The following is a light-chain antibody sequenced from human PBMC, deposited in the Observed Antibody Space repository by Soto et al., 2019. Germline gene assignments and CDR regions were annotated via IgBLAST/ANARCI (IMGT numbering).Light chain of an antibody. CDR3: QQYYSYPIT. CDR1: QGISSY. V-gene: IGKV1-8*01. Sequence: IQMTQSPSSFSSSTGDRFTITFLASQGISSYLAWYQQKPGKAPKLLIYAASTLQSGVPSRFSGSGSGTDFTLTISCLQSEDFATYYCQQYYSYPITFGQGTRLEIK. J-gene: IGKJ5*01. CDR2: AAS.